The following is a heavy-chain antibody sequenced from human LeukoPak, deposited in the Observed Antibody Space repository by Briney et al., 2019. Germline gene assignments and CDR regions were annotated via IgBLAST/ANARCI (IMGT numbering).Heavy chain of an antibody. CDR1: GFTFSSYG. D-gene: IGHD3-3*01. V-gene: IGHV3-30*18. CDR3: AKVALLGGGYYRREIDY. J-gene: IGHJ4*02. Sequence: GGSLRLSCAASGFTFSSYGMHWVRQAPGKGLEWVAVTSSDGGNKYYADSVKGRFTISRDKFKNTLYLQMNSLRPEDTAVYYCAKVALLGGGYYRREIDYWGQGTLVTVSS. CDR2: TSSDGGNK.